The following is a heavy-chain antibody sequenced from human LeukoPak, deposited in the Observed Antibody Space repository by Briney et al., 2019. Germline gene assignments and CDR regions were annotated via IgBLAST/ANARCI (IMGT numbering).Heavy chain of an antibody. Sequence: TSETLSLTCAVYGGSFSGYYWSWIRQPPGKGLEWIGEINHSGSTNYIPSLKSRVTISVDTSKNQFSLKLSSVTAADTAVYYCAKGGRGYSYGYRGNWFDPWGQGTLVTVSS. J-gene: IGHJ5*02. CDR2: INHSGST. V-gene: IGHV4-34*01. CDR3: AKGGRGYSYGYRGNWFDP. CDR1: GGSFSGYY. D-gene: IGHD5-18*01.